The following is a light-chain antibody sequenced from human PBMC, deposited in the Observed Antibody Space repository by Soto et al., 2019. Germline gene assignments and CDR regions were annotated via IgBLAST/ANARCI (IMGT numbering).Light chain of an antibody. CDR2: EVI. J-gene: IGLJ1*01. Sequence: QSVLTQPASVSGSPGQSITISCTGTSSDVGGYNYVSWYQQHPGKAPKLMIYEVINRPSGVSNRFSGSKYGNTASLTISGLQAEDEADYYCSSYTSSSTYVFGTGTKLTVL. CDR3: SSYTSSSTYV. V-gene: IGLV2-14*01. CDR1: SSDVGGYNY.